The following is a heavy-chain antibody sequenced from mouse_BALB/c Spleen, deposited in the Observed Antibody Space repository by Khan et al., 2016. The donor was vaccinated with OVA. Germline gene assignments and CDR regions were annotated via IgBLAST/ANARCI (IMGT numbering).Heavy chain of an antibody. CDR2: ISSDSNPI. V-gene: IGHV5-17*02. CDR1: GFTFSGFG. Sequence: EVQLQESGGGLVQTGGSRKLSCAASGFTFSGFGMHWVRQAPEKGLEWVAYISSDSNPIYYADTVKGRFTISRDNPKNTLFLQMTSLRSEDTAMYYGARTGYYYFDYWGQGTTRTVSS. CDR3: ARTGYYYFDY. D-gene: IGHD2-3*01. J-gene: IGHJ2*01.